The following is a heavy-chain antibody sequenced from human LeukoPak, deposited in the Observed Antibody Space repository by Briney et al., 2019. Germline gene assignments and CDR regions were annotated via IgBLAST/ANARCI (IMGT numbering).Heavy chain of an antibody. CDR2: IKQDGSEK. J-gene: IGHJ4*02. V-gene: IGHV3-7*01. CDR3: ARDWSVDTAMVDNFDY. CDR1: GFTFSSYS. Sequence: GGSLRLSCAASGFTFSSYSMNWVRQAPGKGLEWVANIKQDGSEKYYVDSVKGRFTISRDNAKNSLYLQMNSLRAEDTAVYYCARDWSVDTAMVDNFDYWGQGTLVTVSS. D-gene: IGHD5-18*01.